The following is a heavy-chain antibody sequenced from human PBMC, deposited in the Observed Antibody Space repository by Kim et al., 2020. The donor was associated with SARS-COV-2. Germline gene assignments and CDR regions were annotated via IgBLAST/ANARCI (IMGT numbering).Heavy chain of an antibody. Sequence: PSLESRVTISVDTSKNQFSLKLSSVTAADTAVYYCARRKYYYDSYYYFDYWGQGTLVTVSS. CDR3: ARRKYYYDSYYYFDY. V-gene: IGHV4-39*01. J-gene: IGHJ4*02. D-gene: IGHD3-22*01.